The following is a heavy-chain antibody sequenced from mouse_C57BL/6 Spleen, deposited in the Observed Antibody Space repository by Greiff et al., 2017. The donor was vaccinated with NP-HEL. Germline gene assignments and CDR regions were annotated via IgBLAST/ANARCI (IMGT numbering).Heavy chain of an antibody. J-gene: IGHJ2*01. Sequence: EVKLQESGPGLVKPSQSLSLTCSVTGYSITSGYYWNWIRQFPGNKLEWMGYISYDGSNNYNPSLKNRISITRDTSKNQFFLKLNSVTTEDTATYYCAITTVAGFDYWGQGTTLTVSS. D-gene: IGHD1-1*01. CDR3: AITTVAGFDY. CDR1: GYSITSGYY. CDR2: ISYDGSN. V-gene: IGHV3-6*01.